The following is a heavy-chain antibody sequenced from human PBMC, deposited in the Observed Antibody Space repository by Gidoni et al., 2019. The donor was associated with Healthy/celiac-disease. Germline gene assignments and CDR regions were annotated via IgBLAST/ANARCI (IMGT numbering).Heavy chain of an antibody. CDR3: ARAGGYYYGMDV. Sequence: QVQLQESGPGLVKPSETLSLTCTVSGGSISSYYWRWIRQPQGKGLEWIGYIYYSGSTNYNPSLKSRVTISVDTSKNQFSLKLSSVTAADTAVYYCARAGGYYYGMDVWGQGTTVTVPS. V-gene: IGHV4-59*01. J-gene: IGHJ6*02. CDR1: GGSISSYY. CDR2: IYYSGST.